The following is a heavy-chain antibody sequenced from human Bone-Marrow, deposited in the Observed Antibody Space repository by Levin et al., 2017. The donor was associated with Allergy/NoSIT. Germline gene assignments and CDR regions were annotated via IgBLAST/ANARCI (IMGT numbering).Heavy chain of an antibody. D-gene: IGHD6-13*01. Sequence: GESLKISCAASGFTFSAYNMHWVRQAPGKGPGWVAVASYDGSKRYYADSVKGRFTISRDNSKNTLDLQMDSLTAEDTAVYYCAKVREGYSDSWYFDYWGQGTLVTVSS. V-gene: IGHV3-30*18. CDR2: ASYDGSKR. J-gene: IGHJ4*02. CDR3: AKVREGYSDSWYFDY. CDR1: GFTFSAYN.